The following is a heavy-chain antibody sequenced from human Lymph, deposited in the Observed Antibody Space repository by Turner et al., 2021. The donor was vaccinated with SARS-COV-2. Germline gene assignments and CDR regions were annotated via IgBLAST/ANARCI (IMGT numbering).Heavy chain of an antibody. CDR2: IYPGDSDT. J-gene: IGHJ4*02. CDR1: GYSFTSNW. CDR3: ARREWGGSRGHIDY. D-gene: IGHD3-3*01. Sequence: EVQLVQPGAEVKKPGESLQISCTGSGYSFTSNWIGWVRQMHGKGLEWMWIIYPGDSDTRYSPSFQGQVTISADKSISTAYLQWSSLKASDTAMYYCARREWGGSRGHIDYWGQGTLVTVSS. V-gene: IGHV5-51*01.